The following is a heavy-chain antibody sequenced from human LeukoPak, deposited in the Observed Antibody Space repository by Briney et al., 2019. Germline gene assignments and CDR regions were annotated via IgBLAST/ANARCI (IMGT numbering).Heavy chain of an antibody. J-gene: IGHJ5*02. CDR1: GYTFTSYD. CDR3: ARPRRMSSGWYGNWFDP. CDR2: MNPNSGNT. Sequence: GASVKVSCTASGYTFTSYDINWVRQATGQGLEWMGWMNPNSGNTGYAQKFQGRVTMTRNTSISTAYMELSSLRSEDTAVYYCARPRRMSSGWYGNWFDPWGQGTLVTVSS. V-gene: IGHV1-8*01. D-gene: IGHD6-19*01.